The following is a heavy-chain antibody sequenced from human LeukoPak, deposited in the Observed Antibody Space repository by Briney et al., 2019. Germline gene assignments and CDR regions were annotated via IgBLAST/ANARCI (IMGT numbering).Heavy chain of an antibody. J-gene: IGHJ3*02. V-gene: IGHV3-48*01. CDR1: GFTFSSYS. CDR3: ARDRIELGWAIAVAPDAFDI. D-gene: IGHD6-19*01. CDR2: ISSSSSTI. Sequence: GGSLRLSCAASGFTFSSYSMNWVRQAPGKGLEWVSYISSSSSTIYYADSVKGRFTISRDNAKNSLYLQMNSLRAEDTAVYYCARDRIELGWAIAVAPDAFDIWGQGTMVTVSS.